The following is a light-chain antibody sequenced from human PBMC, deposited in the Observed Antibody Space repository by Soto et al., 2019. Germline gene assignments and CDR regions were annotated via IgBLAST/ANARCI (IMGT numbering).Light chain of an antibody. V-gene: IGKV3-20*01. CDR2: GAS. CDR1: QSVSNNY. Sequence: EILLTHSPGTLSLSPGEKATLACSASQSVSNNYLAWYQQKPGQAPRLLIYGASNRATGIPDRLSGSGSGTDFTLTISRLEPEDFAVYYCQQYGSSPITFGQGTRLEIK. CDR3: QQYGSSPIT. J-gene: IGKJ5*01.